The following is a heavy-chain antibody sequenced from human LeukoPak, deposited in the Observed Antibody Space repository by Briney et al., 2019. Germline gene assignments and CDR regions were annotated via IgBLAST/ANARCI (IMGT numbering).Heavy chain of an antibody. CDR1: GYTFTSYA. CDR3: ARDRSYYDFWSGYYNDY. CDR2: INAGNGNT. V-gene: IGHV1-3*01. J-gene: IGHJ4*02. Sequence: PVASVKVSCKASGYTFTSYAMHWVRQAPGQRLEWMGWINAGNGNTKYSQKFQGRVTITRDTSASTAYMELSSLRSDDTAVYYCARDRSYYDFWSGYYNDYWGQGTLVTVSS. D-gene: IGHD3-3*01.